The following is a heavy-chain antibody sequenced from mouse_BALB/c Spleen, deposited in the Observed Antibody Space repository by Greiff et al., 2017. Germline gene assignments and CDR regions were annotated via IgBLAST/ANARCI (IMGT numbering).Heavy chain of an antibody. CDR2: INPGSGGT. J-gene: IGHJ4*01. Sequence: QVQLQQSGAELVRPGTSVKVSCKASGYAFTNYLIEWVKQRPGQGLEWIGVINPGSGGTNYNEKFKGKATLTADKSSSTAYMQLSSLTSDDSAVYFCARSGQYGNYYYYAMDYWGQGTSVTVSS. CDR1: GYAFTNYL. D-gene: IGHD2-10*02. CDR3: ARSGQYGNYYYYAMDY. V-gene: IGHV1-54*01.